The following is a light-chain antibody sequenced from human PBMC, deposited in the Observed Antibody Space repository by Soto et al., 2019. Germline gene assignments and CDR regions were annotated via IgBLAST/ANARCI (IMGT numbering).Light chain of an antibody. V-gene: IGKV1-5*01. CDR3: QQYNSYPYN. J-gene: IGKJ2*01. Sequence: DIQMTQSPSTLSASVGDRVTITCLASQSISSWLAWYQQKPGKAPKLLIYDASSLESGVPSRFRGSGSGTEFTLTISSLQPDDFATYYCQQYNSYPYNFRQGTQVDI. CDR2: DAS. CDR1: QSISSW.